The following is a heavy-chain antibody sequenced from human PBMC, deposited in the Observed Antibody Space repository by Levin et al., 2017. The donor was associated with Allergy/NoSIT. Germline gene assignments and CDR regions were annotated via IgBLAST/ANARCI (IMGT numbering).Heavy chain of an antibody. Sequence: SETLSLTCAVYGGSFSGYYWSWIRQPPGKGLEWIGEINHSGSTNYNPSLKSRVTISVDTSKNQFSLKLSSVTAADTAVYYCARVGVVIPYYYYYDGMDGWGQGTTVTVSS. J-gene: IGHJ6*02. V-gene: IGHV4-34*01. CDR2: INHSGST. D-gene: IGHD3-3*01. CDR3: ARVGVVIPYYYYYDGMDG. CDR1: GGSFSGYY.